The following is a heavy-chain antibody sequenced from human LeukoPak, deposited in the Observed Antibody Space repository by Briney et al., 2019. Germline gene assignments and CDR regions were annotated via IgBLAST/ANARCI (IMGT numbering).Heavy chain of an antibody. CDR1: GGSISSSTYY. CDR3: ARGGYSSSWYGSPSFYFDY. Sequence: SETLSLTCTVSGGSISSSTYYWGWIRQPPGKGLEWIGYIYHSGTTYYNPSLKGRVTISVDTSKNQFSLKLSSVAAADTAVYYCARGGYSSSWYGSPSFYFDYWGQGTLVTVSS. V-gene: IGHV4-39*07. D-gene: IGHD6-13*01. J-gene: IGHJ4*02. CDR2: IYHSGTT.